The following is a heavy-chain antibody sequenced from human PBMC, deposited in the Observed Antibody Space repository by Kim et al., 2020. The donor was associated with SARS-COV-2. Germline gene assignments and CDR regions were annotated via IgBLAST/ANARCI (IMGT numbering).Heavy chain of an antibody. D-gene: IGHD3-3*01. CDR2: ISYDGSNK. CDR1: GFTFSSYG. Sequence: GGSLRLSCAASGFTFSSYGMHWVRQAPGKGLEWVAVISYDGSNKYYADSVKGRFTISRDNSKNTLYPQMNSLRAEDTAVYYCAKDRKYYDFWSGHYYYYGMDVWGQGTTVTVSS. V-gene: IGHV3-30*18. CDR3: AKDRKYYDFWSGHYYYYGMDV. J-gene: IGHJ6*02.